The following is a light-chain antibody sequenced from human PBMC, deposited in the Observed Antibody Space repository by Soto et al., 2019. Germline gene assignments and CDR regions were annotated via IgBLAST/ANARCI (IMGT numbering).Light chain of an antibody. CDR1: SSDVGGYNY. CDR3: SSYTCRSTLDYV. J-gene: IGLJ1*01. V-gene: IGLV2-14*01. CDR2: EVS. Sequence: QSALTQPASVSGSPGQSITISCTGASSDVGGYNYVSWYQQHPGKAPKLMIYEVSNRPSGVSNRFSGSKSGNTASLTISGLQAEDEADYYCSSYTCRSTLDYVFGTGTKVTVL.